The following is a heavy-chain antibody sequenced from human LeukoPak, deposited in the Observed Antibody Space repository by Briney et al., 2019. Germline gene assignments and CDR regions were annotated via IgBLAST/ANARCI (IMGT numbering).Heavy chain of an antibody. CDR3: ARENRSYCSGGSCYNWFDP. J-gene: IGHJ5*02. CDR1: GYSISSCYY. V-gene: IGHV4-38-2*02. D-gene: IGHD2-15*01. Sequence: SETLSLTCAVSGYSISSCYYWGWIRQAPGKGLEWIGTIFHSGSTYYNPSLKSRVTISVDTSKNQFSLRLSSVTAADTAVYYCARENRSYCSGGSCYNWFDPWGQGTLVTVSS. CDR2: IFHSGST.